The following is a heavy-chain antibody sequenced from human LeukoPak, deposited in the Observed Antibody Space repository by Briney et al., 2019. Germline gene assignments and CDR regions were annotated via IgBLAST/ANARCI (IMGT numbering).Heavy chain of an antibody. CDR3: AKNWVASSWFNWFDP. J-gene: IGHJ5*02. D-gene: IGHD6-13*01. V-gene: IGHV3-48*03. CDR2: ISSSGSTI. Sequence: GGSLRLSCAASGFTFSSYEMNWVRQAPGKGLEWVSYISSSGSTIYYADSVKGRFTISRDNAKNSLYPQMNSLRAEDTAVYYCAKNWVASSWFNWFDPWGQGTLVTVSS. CDR1: GFTFSSYE.